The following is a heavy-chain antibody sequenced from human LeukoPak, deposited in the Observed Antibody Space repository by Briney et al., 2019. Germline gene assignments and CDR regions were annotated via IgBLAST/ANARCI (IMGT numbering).Heavy chain of an antibody. V-gene: IGHV3-21*01. CDR1: GFTFSSYS. Sequence: PGGSLRLSCAASGFTFSSYSMNWVRQAPGKGLEWVSSISSSSSYIYYADSVKGRFTISRDNAKNSLYLQMNSLRAEDTAVYYCARDRRSQTAMVIGQSGFDPWGQGTLVTVSS. J-gene: IGHJ5*02. D-gene: IGHD5-18*01. CDR3: ARDRRSQTAMVIGQSGFDP. CDR2: ISSSSSYI.